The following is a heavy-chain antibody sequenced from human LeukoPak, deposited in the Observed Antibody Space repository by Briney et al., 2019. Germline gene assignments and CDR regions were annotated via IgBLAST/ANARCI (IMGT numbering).Heavy chain of an antibody. D-gene: IGHD3-3*01. CDR3: AKDGPAVFWSGYSFY. CDR1: GFTLTNSA. CDR2: ISGSGGTI. V-gene: IGHV3-23*01. J-gene: IGHJ4*02. Sequence: SGGSLRLSCAASGFTLTNSAMTWVRQAPGKGLEWVSSISGSGGTIYYADSVKGRFTISRDNSKNTLYLQMNSLRADDTAVYYCAKDGPAVFWSGYSFYWGQGTLVTVSS.